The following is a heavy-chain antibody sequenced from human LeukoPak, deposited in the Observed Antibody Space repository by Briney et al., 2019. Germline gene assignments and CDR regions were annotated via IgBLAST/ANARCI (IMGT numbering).Heavy chain of an antibody. J-gene: IGHJ5*02. CDR2: IFHTGSV. V-gene: IGHV4-38-2*02. Sequence: SETLSLTCAVSGYSISSGYQWAWIRQPPGKTLEWIGSIFHTGSVHYNPSLKSRVTISVDTSTNHFSLRLSSLTAADTALYYCARDPRWLTPDCTSTSCYENYFDPWGQGILVTVSS. D-gene: IGHD2-2*01. CDR3: ARDPRWLTPDCTSTSCYENYFDP. CDR1: GYSISSGYQ.